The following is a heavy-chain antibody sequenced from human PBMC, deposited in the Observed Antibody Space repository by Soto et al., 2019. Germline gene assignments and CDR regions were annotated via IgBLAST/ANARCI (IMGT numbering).Heavy chain of an antibody. CDR1: GFTFSDYD. CDR2: IAISGDT. D-gene: IGHD1-7*01. V-gene: IGHV3-13*01. CDR3: ARERGTTGIWYFDL. Sequence: EVQLVESGGGLVQPGVSLRLSCAASGFTFSDYDIHWVRQAAGKGLEWVSGIAISGDTNYAGSVTGRFTISRENARNSVYRQMNSLRAGDTAVYYCARERGTTGIWYFDLWGRGTLVTVSS. J-gene: IGHJ2*01.